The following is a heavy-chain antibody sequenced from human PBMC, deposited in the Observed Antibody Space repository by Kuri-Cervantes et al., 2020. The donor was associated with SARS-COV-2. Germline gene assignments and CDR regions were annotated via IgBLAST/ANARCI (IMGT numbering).Heavy chain of an antibody. CDR1: GESFSSYY. D-gene: IGHD6-13*01. CDR2: INHSGST. Sequence: SETLSLTCAVYGESFSSYYWSWICQPPGKGLECIGEINHSGSTYYNPSLNSRVTISVDTSKNQFSLKLSSVTAADTAVYYCARHYGYSSSWYRYYYYYYMDVWGKGTTVTVSS. V-gene: IGHV4-34*01. J-gene: IGHJ6*03. CDR3: ARHYGYSSSWYRYYYYYYMDV.